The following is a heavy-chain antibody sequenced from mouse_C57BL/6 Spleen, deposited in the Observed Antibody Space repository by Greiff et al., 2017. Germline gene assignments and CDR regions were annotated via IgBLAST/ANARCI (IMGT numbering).Heavy chain of an antibody. CDR1: GYTFTSYW. D-gene: IGHD3-2*02. V-gene: IGHV1-52*01. J-gene: IGHJ4*01. Sequence: VQLQQPGAELVRPGSSVKLSCKASGYTFTSYWMHWVKQRPIQGLEWIGNIDPSDSETHYNQKFKDKATLTVDKSSSTAYMQLSSLTSEDSAVYYCARGEKTAQATKAMDYWGQGTSVTVSS. CDR2: IDPSDSET. CDR3: ARGEKTAQATKAMDY.